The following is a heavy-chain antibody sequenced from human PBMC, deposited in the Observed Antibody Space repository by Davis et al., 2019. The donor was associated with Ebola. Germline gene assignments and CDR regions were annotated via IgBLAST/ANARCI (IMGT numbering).Heavy chain of an antibody. J-gene: IGHJ4*02. D-gene: IGHD4-17*01. CDR3: AKPFGDYVGYFDY. Sequence: GGSLRLSCAASGFTFSSYGMHWVRQAPGKGLEWVAVISYDGSNKYYADSVKGRFTISRDNSKNTLYLQMDSLRPEDTAVFYCAKPFGDYVGYFDYLGQGTLVTVAS. CDR2: ISYDGSNK. V-gene: IGHV3-30*18. CDR1: GFTFSSYG.